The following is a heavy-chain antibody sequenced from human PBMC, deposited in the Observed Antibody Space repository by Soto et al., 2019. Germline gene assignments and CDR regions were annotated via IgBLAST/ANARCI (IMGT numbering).Heavy chain of an antibody. CDR3: ARSQGSSTSLEIYYYYYYGMDV. CDR2: IIPIPGTA. CDR1: GGTFSSYA. D-gene: IGHD2-2*01. Sequence: QVQLVQSGAEVKKPGSSVKVSCKASGGTFSSYAISWVRQAPGLGLEWMGGIIPIPGTANYAQKFQGRVTITADESTSTAYMELSSLRSEDTAVYYCARSQGSSTSLEIYYYYYYGMDVWGQGTTVTVSS. J-gene: IGHJ6*02. V-gene: IGHV1-69*01.